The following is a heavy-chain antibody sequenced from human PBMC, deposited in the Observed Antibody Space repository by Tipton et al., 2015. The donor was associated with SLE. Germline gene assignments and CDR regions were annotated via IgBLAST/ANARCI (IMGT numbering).Heavy chain of an antibody. CDR3: ASPPEEMVQGYGMDV. J-gene: IGHJ6*02. D-gene: IGHD3-10*01. CDR2: VYVSVST. V-gene: IGHV4-59*12. CDR1: GGSISSYY. Sequence: TLSLTCTVYGGSISSYYWSWIRQPPGKGLEWIGYVYVSVSTNYNPSLKSRVTLSLDTSKKQFSLKLSSVTAADTAVYYCASPPEEMVQGYGMDVWGQGTTVTVSS.